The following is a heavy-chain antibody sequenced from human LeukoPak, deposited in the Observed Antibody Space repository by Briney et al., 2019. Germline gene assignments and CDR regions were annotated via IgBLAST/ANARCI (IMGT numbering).Heavy chain of an antibody. D-gene: IGHD2-2*01. Sequence: ASVKVSCKVSGYXLTELSMHWVRQAPGEGLEWMGHFYPEDGETIYAQKLQGRDTMNEDTSTDTAYMELSSLRSEDTAVYYCATDRGYCSSTSCYDPYYYYGMDVWGQGTTVSVSS. CDR1: GYXLTELS. V-gene: IGHV1-24*01. CDR3: ATDRGYCSSTSCYDPYYYYGMDV. CDR2: FYPEDGET. J-gene: IGHJ6*02.